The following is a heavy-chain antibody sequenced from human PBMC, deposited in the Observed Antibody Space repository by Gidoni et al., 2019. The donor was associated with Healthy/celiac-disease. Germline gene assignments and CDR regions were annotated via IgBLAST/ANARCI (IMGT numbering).Heavy chain of an antibody. D-gene: IGHD6-19*01. CDR1: GGSFSGYY. CDR2: INHSGST. Sequence: QVQLQQWGAGLSKPSETLSLTCAVYGGSFSGYYWSWIRQPPGKGLEWSGEINHSGSTNYNPSLKSRVTISVDTSKNQFSLKLSAVTAADTAVYYCAVSGQWLVPDFDYWGQGTLVTVSS. V-gene: IGHV4-34*01. J-gene: IGHJ4*02. CDR3: AVSGQWLVPDFDY.